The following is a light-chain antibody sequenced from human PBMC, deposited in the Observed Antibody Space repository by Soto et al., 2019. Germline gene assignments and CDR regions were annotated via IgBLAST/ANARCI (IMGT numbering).Light chain of an antibody. CDR2: DVS. CDR3: GPYTTSSTLV. V-gene: IGLV2-14*03. Sequence: QSVLTQPASVFGSPGQSITFSCTGTSSDVGGYNYVSWYQQHPVKAPKLLIYDVSDRPSGVSIRFSGSKSGNTASLTISGLQAEDEADYYCGPYTTSSTLVFGTGTKVTVL. CDR1: SSDVGGYNY. J-gene: IGLJ1*01.